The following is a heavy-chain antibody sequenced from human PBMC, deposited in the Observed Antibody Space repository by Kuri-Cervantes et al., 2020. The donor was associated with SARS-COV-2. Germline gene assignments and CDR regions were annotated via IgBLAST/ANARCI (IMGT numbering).Heavy chain of an antibody. CDR3: ARVAAADDYFDY. V-gene: IGHV1-69*05. Sequence: SVKVSCKASGGTFSSYAISWVRQAPGQGLEWMGGIIPIFGTANYAQKLQGRVTMTTDTSTSTAYMELRSLRSEDTAVYYCARVAAADDYFDYWGQGTLVTVSS. J-gene: IGHJ4*02. CDR2: IIPIFGTA. CDR1: GGTFSSYA. D-gene: IGHD6-13*01.